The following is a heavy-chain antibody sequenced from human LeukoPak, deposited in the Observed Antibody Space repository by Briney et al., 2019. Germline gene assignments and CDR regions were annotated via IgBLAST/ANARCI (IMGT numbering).Heavy chain of an antibody. V-gene: IGHV4-39*07. D-gene: IGHD3-3*01. CDR1: GGSISSSSYY. CDR2: IYYSGST. Sequence: PSETLSPTCTVSGGSISSSSYYWGWIRQPPGKGLEWIGSIYYSGSTYYNPSLKSRVTISVDTSKNQFSLKLSSVTAADTAVYYCARIRRHYDFWRTNYFDYWGQGTLVTVSS. J-gene: IGHJ4*02. CDR3: ARIRRHYDFWRTNYFDY.